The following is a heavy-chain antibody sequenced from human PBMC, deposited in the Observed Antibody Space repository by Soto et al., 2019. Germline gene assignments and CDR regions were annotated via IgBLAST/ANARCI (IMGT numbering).Heavy chain of an antibody. Sequence: EVQLVESGGGLVKPGGSLRLSCVASGSTFSNYYINWVRQAPGKGLEWVSSISTRSDDIFYADSVKGRFSISRDNAKNSVYLQMHSLRAEDTALYYCATSILFFARGADSWGQGTLVTVSS. CDR1: GSTFSNYY. CDR2: ISTRSDDI. J-gene: IGHJ4*02. D-gene: IGHD3-3*01. V-gene: IGHV3-21*01. CDR3: ATSILFFARGADS.